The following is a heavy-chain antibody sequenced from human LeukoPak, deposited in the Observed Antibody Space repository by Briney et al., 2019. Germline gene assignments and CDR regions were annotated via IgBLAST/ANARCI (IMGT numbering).Heavy chain of an antibody. CDR3: ARVSGQWLAVDY. V-gene: IGHV4-30-2*01. J-gene: IGHJ4*02. CDR2: IYHSGST. Sequence: SETLSLTCAVSGGSISSGGYSWSWIRQPPGKGLEWIGYIYHSGSTYYNPSLKSRVTISVDRSKNQFSLKLSSVTAADTAVYYCARVSGQWLAVDYWGQGTLVTVSS. CDR1: GGSISSGGYS. D-gene: IGHD6-19*01.